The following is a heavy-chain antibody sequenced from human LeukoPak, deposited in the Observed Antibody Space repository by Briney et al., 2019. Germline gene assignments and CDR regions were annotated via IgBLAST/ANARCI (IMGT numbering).Heavy chain of an antibody. V-gene: IGHV3-11*01. CDR1: GFTFSDYY. J-gene: IGHJ6*02. Sequence: PGGSLRLSCAASGFTFSDYYMSWLRQAPGKGLEWGSYISSSGSTIYYADSVKGRFTIYRDNAKNSLYLQMNSLRAEDTAVYYCARGRYGASSSSGPYYYYGMDVWGQGTTVTVSS. D-gene: IGHD6-6*01. CDR3: ARGRYGASSSSGPYYYYGMDV. CDR2: ISSSGSTI.